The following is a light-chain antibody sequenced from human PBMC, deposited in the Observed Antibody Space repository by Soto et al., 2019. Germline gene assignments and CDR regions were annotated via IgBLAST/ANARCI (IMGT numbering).Light chain of an antibody. Sequence: SYELTQTPSVSVSPGQTARITCSGDELSKQYVYWYQQKPGQAPVLVIYKDTERASGIPERFSASSSGTTVTLTISGVRAEDEADYYCQSSDDTGNYYLFVTGTRSPS. V-gene: IGLV3-25*02. CDR3: QSSDDTGNYYL. J-gene: IGLJ1*01. CDR2: KDT. CDR1: ELSKQY.